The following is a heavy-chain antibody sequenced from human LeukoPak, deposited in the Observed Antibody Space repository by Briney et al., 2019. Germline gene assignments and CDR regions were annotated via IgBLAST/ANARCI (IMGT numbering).Heavy chain of an antibody. Sequence: ASVKVSCKASGYTFTSHGISWVRQAPGQGLEWMGWISAYNGNTNYAQKLQGRATMTTDTSTSTAYMELRSLRSDDTAVYYCARALIAVAGNPDAFDIWGQGTMVTVSS. CDR3: ARALIAVAGNPDAFDI. V-gene: IGHV1-18*01. D-gene: IGHD6-19*01. J-gene: IGHJ3*02. CDR1: GYTFTSHG. CDR2: ISAYNGNT.